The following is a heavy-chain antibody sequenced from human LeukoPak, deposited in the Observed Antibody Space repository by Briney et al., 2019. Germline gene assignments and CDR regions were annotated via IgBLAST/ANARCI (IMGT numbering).Heavy chain of an antibody. CDR3: ARDDRNFDY. CDR1: GASISSYY. J-gene: IGHJ4*02. Sequence: SGTLSLTCAVSGASISSYYWSWIRQPPGKGLEWIGYIYSSGSTNYNPSLKSRVTISVDTSKNQFSLKLSSVTAADTAVYYCARDDRNFDYWGQGTLVTVSS. CDR2: IYSSGST. V-gene: IGHV4-59*01.